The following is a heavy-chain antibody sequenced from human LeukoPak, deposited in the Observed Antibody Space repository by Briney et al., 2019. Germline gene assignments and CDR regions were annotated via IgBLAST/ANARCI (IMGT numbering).Heavy chain of an antibody. J-gene: IGHJ5*02. D-gene: IGHD6-13*01. V-gene: IGHV3-30*18. CDR3: AKAGGVYSSPFDP. Sequence: GGSLRLSCAASGFTFSSQGMHWVRQAPGKGLEWVAIMSQDGSNKYYADSVKGRFTISRDNSKNTLYLQMNSLRAEDTAVYYCAKAGGVYSSPFDPWGQGTLVTVSS. CDR2: MSQDGSNK. CDR1: GFTFSSQG.